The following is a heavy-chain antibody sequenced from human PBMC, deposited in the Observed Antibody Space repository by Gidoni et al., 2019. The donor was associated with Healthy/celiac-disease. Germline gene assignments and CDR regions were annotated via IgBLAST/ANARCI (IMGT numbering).Heavy chain of an antibody. CDR2: IYYSGST. V-gene: IGHV4-59*01. J-gene: IGHJ4*02. CDR1: DGSISIYH. D-gene: IGHD6-13*01. Sequence: QVHLQESGPGLVKPSETLSLPRTVADGSISIYHWPWIRQTPGKGLEWIGYIYYSGSTNYNPSLKSRVTISVDTSKNQFSLKLSSVTAADTAVYYCAGGGKGYSSSYTRIYDYYFDYWGQGTLVTVSS. CDR3: AGGGKGYSSSYTRIYDYYFDY.